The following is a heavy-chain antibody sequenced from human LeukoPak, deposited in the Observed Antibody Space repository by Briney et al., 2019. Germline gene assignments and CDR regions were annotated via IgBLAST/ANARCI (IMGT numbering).Heavy chain of an antibody. CDR1: GYTFTSYY. CDR2: INPSGGST. J-gene: IGHJ6*03. V-gene: IGHV1-46*03. Sequence: GASVKVSCKASGYTFTSYYMHWVRQAPGQGLEWMGIINPSGGSTSYAQKFQGRVTMTRDTSTSTVYMELSSLRSGDTAVYYCARERGPRDLQQSYYYYYMDVWGKGTTVTVSS. CDR3: ARERGPRDLQQSYYYYYMDV. D-gene: IGHD4-11*01.